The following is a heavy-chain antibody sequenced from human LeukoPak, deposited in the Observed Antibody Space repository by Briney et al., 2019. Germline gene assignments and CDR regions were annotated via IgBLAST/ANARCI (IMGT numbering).Heavy chain of an antibody. V-gene: IGHV3-30*02. CDR2: IRYEGSNK. J-gene: IGHJ6*03. CDR1: GFAFSSYG. CDR3: AKDPSGTTPLYMDV. D-gene: IGHD3-10*01. Sequence: GGSLRLSCTASGFAFSSYGMNWVRQAPGKGLEWVAFIRYEGSNKYYAPSVKGRFTISRDNSKNTLYVQMNSLRVEDTAVYYCAKDPSGTTPLYMDVWGKGTTVTVSS.